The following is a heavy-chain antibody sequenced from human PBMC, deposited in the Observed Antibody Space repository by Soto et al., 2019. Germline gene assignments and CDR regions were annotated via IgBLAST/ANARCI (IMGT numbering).Heavy chain of an antibody. CDR1: GYSCTSYW. V-gene: IGHV5-51*01. J-gene: IGHJ6*02. CDR2: IYPGDSDT. D-gene: IGHD3-3*01. Sequence: GESLKDSWKGAGYSCTSYWIGWVRQMTGKGLEWMGIIYPGDSDTRYSPSFQGQVTISADKSISTAYLQWSSLKASDTAMYYCARLHYDFWSGYPPADYYYYYGMDVWGQGTTVTVSS. CDR3: ARLHYDFWSGYPPADYYYYYGMDV.